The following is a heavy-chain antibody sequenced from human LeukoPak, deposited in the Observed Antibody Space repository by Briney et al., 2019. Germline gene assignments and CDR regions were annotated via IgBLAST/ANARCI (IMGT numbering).Heavy chain of an antibody. CDR3: ACVDYYDSSGYPWGMDV. V-gene: IGHV3-7*01. D-gene: IGHD3-22*01. CDR1: GFTFSSYW. J-gene: IGHJ6*02. Sequence: GGSLRLSCAASGFTFSSYWMNWVRQAPGKGLEWVANIKQDGSEKYYVDSVKGRFTISRDNAKNSLYLQMNSLRAEDTAVYYCACVDYYDSSGYPWGMDVWGQGTTVTVSS. CDR2: IKQDGSEK.